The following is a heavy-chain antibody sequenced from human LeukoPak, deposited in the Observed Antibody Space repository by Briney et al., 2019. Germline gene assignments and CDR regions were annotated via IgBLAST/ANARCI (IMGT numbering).Heavy chain of an antibody. J-gene: IGHJ4*02. D-gene: IGHD6-19*01. CDR3: ARVKVADSKDS. CDR2: INTDGSST. CDR1: GFTFSSYW. Sequence: GGSLRLACAASGFTFSSYWMHWVRQAPGKGLVWVSRINTDGSSTYYADSVKGRFTISRDNAKNTLYLQMNSLRVEDTAVYYCARVKVADSKDSWGQGTLVTVSS. V-gene: IGHV3-74*01.